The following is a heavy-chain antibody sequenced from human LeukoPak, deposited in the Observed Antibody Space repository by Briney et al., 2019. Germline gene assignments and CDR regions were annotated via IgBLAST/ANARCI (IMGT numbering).Heavy chain of an antibody. CDR2: IYYSGST. J-gene: IGHJ4*02. D-gene: IGHD5-18*01. V-gene: IGHV4-59*01. CDR3: ARQQFSYGYSPFDY. Sequence: PSETLSLTCTVSGGSISSYYWSWIRQPPGKGLEWIGYIYYSGSTNYNPSLKSRVTISVDTSKNQFSLKLSSVTAADTAVYYCARQQFSYGYSPFDYWGQGTLVTVSS. CDR1: GGSISSYY.